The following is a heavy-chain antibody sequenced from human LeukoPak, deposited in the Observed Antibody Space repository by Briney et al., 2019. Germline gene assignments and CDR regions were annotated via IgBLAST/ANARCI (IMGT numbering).Heavy chain of an antibody. CDR3: VKGLASTRSDALES. J-gene: IGHJ5*02. CDR2: INWKGDNI. D-gene: IGHD3-3*01. V-gene: IGHV3-9*03. CDR1: GFNFDDYA. Sequence: GGSLRLSCATSGFNFDDYAMHWVRQAPGKGLEWVSGINWKGDNIDYVDSVRGRFTISRDSAKNALYPQMTRLRTDDMAFYYCVKGLASTRSDALESWGQGTLVTVSS.